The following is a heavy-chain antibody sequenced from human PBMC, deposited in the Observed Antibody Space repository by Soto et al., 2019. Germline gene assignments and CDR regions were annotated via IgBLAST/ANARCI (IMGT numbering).Heavy chain of an antibody. V-gene: IGHV4-34*01. Sequence: SETLSLTCAVYGGSFSGYYWSWIRQPPGKGLEWIGEINHSGSTNYNPSLKSRVTISVDTSKNQFSLKLSSVTAADTAVYYCARLYYYYYYYMDVWGKGTTVTVSS. J-gene: IGHJ6*03. CDR2: INHSGST. D-gene: IGHD3-16*02. CDR3: ARLYYYYYYYMDV. CDR1: GGSFSGYY.